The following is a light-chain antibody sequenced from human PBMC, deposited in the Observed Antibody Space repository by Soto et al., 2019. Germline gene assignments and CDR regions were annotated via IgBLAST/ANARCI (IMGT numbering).Light chain of an antibody. J-gene: IGKJ1*01. CDR1: QSVSSSS. Sequence: EIVLTQSPDTLSLSPGERATLSCRASQSVSSSSVAWYQQKPGQAPRLLMYATSYRATDIPVRFSAGGAGTDFTLTISSVEPEDFAVYYCQQYGRSPLTFGQGTKVEIK. CDR2: ATS. V-gene: IGKV3-20*01. CDR3: QQYGRSPLT.